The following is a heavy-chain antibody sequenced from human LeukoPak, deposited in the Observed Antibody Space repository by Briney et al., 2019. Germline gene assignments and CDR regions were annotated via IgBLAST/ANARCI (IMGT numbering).Heavy chain of an antibody. CDR2: IYTSGRT. CDR3: ARDHDSSGYLFRGTFDI. CDR1: GVSLSGYS. J-gene: IGHJ3*02. D-gene: IGHD3-22*01. Sequence: PSETLSLTCTVSGVSLSGYSWSWIRQPAGKGLEWIGRIYTSGRTDYNPSLKSLITMSVDTSNNQFSLKLDSVTAADTAVYYCARDHDSSGYLFRGTFDIWGQGTMVTVSS. V-gene: IGHV4-4*07.